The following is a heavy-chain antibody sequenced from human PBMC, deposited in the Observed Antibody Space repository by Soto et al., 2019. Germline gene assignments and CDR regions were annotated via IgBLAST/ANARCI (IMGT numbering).Heavy chain of an antibody. D-gene: IGHD4-17*01. CDR3: AREDYGGYYYYGMDV. CDR2: IYYSGST. Sequence: SETLSLTCTVSGGSISSYYWSWIRQPPGKGLEWIGYIYYSGSTNYNPSLKSRVTISVDTSKNQFSLKLSSVTAADTAVYYCAREDYGGYYYYGMDVWGQGTTVTVSS. J-gene: IGHJ6*02. CDR1: GGSISSYY. V-gene: IGHV4-59*01.